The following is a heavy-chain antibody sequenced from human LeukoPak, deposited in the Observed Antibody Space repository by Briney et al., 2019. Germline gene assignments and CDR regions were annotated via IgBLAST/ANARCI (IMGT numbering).Heavy chain of an antibody. Sequence: SETLSLTCTVSGGSISSYYWSWNRQPPGKGLEWIGHIYYSGSTNYNPSLKSRVTISINTSKNQFSLRLSSVTAADTAVYYCAGGAVGYSYGWGQGTLVTVSS. CDR2: IYYSGST. CDR1: GGSISSYY. J-gene: IGHJ4*02. D-gene: IGHD5-18*01. CDR3: AGGAVGYSYG. V-gene: IGHV4-59*01.